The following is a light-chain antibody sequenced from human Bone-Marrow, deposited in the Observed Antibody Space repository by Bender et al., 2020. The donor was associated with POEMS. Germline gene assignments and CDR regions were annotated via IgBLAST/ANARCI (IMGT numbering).Light chain of an antibody. J-gene: IGLJ3*02. CDR1: NIGSKS. CDR3: QVWDSSSDLWV. Sequence: SYVLTQPPSVSVGPGQTARIACGGYNIGSKSVHWYQQKPGPAPVLVVYDDSDRPSGIPERFSGSNSGNTATLTISRVEAGDEADYYCQVWDSSSDLWVFGGGTKLTVL. CDR2: DDS. V-gene: IGLV3-21*02.